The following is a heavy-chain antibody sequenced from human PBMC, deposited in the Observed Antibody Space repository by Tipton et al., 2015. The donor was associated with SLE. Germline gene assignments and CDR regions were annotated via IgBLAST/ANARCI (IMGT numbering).Heavy chain of an antibody. CDR3: GRGATTWRGAIYGMDV. D-gene: IGHD1-1*01. V-gene: IGHV4-59*08. CDR1: GGSIRNNY. Sequence: LRLSCTVSGGSIRNNYWIWIRQPPGKGLEWIGYIHSSGSTNYNPSLQSRVTISIDGSKNQFSLKLPSVTAADTAVYYCGRGATTWRGAIYGMDVWGQGTTVTVSS. J-gene: IGHJ6*02. CDR2: IHSSGST.